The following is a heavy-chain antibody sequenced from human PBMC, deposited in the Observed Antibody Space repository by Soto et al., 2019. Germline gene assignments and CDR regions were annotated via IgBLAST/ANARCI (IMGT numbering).Heavy chain of an antibody. Sequence: QVQLVESGGGVVQPGRSLRLSCAASGFTFSSYGMHWVRQAPGKGLEWVAVISYDGSNKYYADSVKGRFTISRDNSKNTVYLQMNSLRAEDTAVYYCAKEGGITMVRGVYNWFDPWGQGTLVTVSS. J-gene: IGHJ5*02. V-gene: IGHV3-30*18. CDR2: ISYDGSNK. CDR3: AKEGGITMVRGVYNWFDP. D-gene: IGHD3-10*01. CDR1: GFTFSSYG.